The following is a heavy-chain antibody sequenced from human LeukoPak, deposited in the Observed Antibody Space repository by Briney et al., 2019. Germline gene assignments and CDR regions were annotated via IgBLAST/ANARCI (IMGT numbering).Heavy chain of an antibody. CDR3: ARAATTNYYYYYYMDV. J-gene: IGHJ6*03. CDR1: GFSFSVFW. CDR2: IKTDGSST. Sequence: GGSLRLSCDASGFSFSVFWMHWVRQAPGKGPVWVSRIKTDGSSTSYADSVKGRFTISTDKAKNTPYMQMNRLRAEDTAVYYCARAATTNYYYYYYMDVWGKGTTVTVSS. V-gene: IGHV3-74*01. D-gene: IGHD1-7*01.